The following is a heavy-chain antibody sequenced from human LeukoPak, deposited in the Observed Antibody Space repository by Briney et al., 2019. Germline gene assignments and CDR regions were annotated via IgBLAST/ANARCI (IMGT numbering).Heavy chain of an antibody. CDR1: GFTFSGDA. CDR3: AKDLATKYTLHY. D-gene: IGHD6-6*01. Sequence: LAGGSLKLSCAASGFTFSGDAMHWVRQAPGKGLEWVAFISFDGNEKYFADSVKGRFTISRDNSKNTLYLQMNSLRSEDTAIYYCAKDLATKYTLHYWGQGTLVSVSS. CDR2: ISFDGNEK. V-gene: IGHV3-30*18. J-gene: IGHJ4*02.